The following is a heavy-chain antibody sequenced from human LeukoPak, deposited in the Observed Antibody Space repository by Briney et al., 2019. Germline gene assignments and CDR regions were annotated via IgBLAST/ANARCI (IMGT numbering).Heavy chain of an antibody. V-gene: IGHV3-30*18. CDR1: GFTFSSYG. Sequence: GGSLRLSCAASGFTFSSYGMHWVRQAPGKGLEWVAVIPYDGSNKYYADSVKGRFTISRDNSKNTLYLQMNSLRAEDTAVYYCAKDRGYSYGSFDYWGQGTLVTVSS. D-gene: IGHD5-18*01. CDR2: IPYDGSNK. J-gene: IGHJ4*02. CDR3: AKDRGYSYGSFDY.